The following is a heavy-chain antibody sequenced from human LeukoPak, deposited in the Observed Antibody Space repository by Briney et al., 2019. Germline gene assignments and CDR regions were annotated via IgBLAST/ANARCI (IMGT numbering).Heavy chain of an antibody. CDR1: GFTFSSYW. J-gene: IGHJ3*02. CDR3: ASNLIEVLHAFDI. Sequence: GGSLRLSCAASGFTFSSYWMSWVRQAPGKGLEWVANIKQDGSEKYYVDSVKGRFTISRDNAKNSLYLQMNSLRAEDTAVYYCASNLIEVLHAFDIWGQGTVVTVSS. CDR2: IKQDGSEK. V-gene: IGHV3-7*01. D-gene: IGHD2/OR15-2a*01.